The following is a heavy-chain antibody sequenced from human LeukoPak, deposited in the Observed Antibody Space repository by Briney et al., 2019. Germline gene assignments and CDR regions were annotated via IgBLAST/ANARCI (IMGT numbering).Heavy chain of an antibody. CDR2: IYYSGST. CDR1: GASISSTPSY. CDR3: ARTLEASNYFDY. Sequence: SETLSLTCTVSGASISSTPSYWGWIRQPPGKGLEWIGYIYYSGSTYYNPSLKSRVTISVDTSKNQFSLKLSSVTAADTAVYYCARTLEASNYFDYWGQGTLVTVSS. J-gene: IGHJ4*02. V-gene: IGHV4-30-4*08. D-gene: IGHD4-4*01.